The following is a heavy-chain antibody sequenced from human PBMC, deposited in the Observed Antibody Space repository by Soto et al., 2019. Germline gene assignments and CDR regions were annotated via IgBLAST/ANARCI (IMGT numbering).Heavy chain of an antibody. J-gene: IGHJ3*02. V-gene: IGHV3-49*04. D-gene: IGHD1-20*01. Sequence: GGSLRLSCTASGFTFGDYAMSWVRQAPGKGLEWVGFIRGKAYGGTTEYAASVKGRFTISRDDSKSIAYLQMNSLKTEDTAVYYCTRDRYFSFDIWGQGTMVTVSS. CDR2: IRGKAYGGTT. CDR3: TRDRYFSFDI. CDR1: GFTFGDYA.